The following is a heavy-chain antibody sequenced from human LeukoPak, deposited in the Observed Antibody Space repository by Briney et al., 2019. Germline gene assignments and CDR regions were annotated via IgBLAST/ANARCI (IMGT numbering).Heavy chain of an antibody. V-gene: IGHV1-46*01. CDR3: ARGSLYCSGGSCYGSHFDY. CDR2: INPSGGST. J-gene: IGHJ4*02. Sequence: GASVKVSCKASGYTFTSYYMHWVRQAPGQGLEGMGIINPSGGSTSYAQKFQGRVTMTRDTSTSTVYMELSSLRSEDTAVYYCARGSLYCSGGSCYGSHFDYWGQGTLVTVSS. CDR1: GYTFTSYY. D-gene: IGHD2-15*01.